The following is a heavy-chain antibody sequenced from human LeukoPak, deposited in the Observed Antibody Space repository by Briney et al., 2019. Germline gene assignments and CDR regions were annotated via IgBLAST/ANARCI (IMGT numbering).Heavy chain of an antibody. Sequence: ASVKVSCKASGYTFTGYYMHWVRQAPGQGLEWMGWINPNSGGTNYAQKFQGRVTMTRDTSINTAYMELSRLRSDDTAVYYCARDQQWLVFSWFDPWGQGTLVTVSS. V-gene: IGHV1-2*02. CDR3: ARDQQWLVFSWFDP. D-gene: IGHD6-19*01. CDR1: GYTFTGYY. CDR2: INPNSGGT. J-gene: IGHJ5*02.